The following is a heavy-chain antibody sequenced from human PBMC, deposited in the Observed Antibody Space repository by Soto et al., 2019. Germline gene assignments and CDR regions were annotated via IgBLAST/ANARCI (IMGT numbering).Heavy chain of an antibody. V-gene: IGHV3-15*07. J-gene: IGHJ6*02. CDR3: TTEHFWSGYYPDYYYYGMDV. CDR1: GFTFSNAW. D-gene: IGHD3-3*02. CDR2: IKSKTDGGTT. Sequence: PGGSLRLSCAASGFTFSNAWMNWVRQAPGKGLEWVGRIKSKTDGGTTDYAAPVKGRFTISRDDSKNTLYLQMNSLKTEDTAVYYCTTEHFWSGYYPDYYYYGMDVWGQGTTVTVSS.